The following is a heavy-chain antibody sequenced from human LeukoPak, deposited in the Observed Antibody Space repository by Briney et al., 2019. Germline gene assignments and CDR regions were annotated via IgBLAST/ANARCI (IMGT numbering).Heavy chain of an antibody. Sequence: PGRSLRLSCAASGFTFSSYGMHWVRQAPGKGLEGGAVIWYDGSNKYYADSVKGRFTISRDNSKNTLYLQMNSLRAEDTAVYYCAKVAGYCSSTSCYPRHAFDIWGQGTMVTVSS. D-gene: IGHD2-2*03. CDR1: GFTFSSYG. V-gene: IGHV3-33*06. CDR3: AKVAGYCSSTSCYPRHAFDI. CDR2: IWYDGSNK. J-gene: IGHJ3*02.